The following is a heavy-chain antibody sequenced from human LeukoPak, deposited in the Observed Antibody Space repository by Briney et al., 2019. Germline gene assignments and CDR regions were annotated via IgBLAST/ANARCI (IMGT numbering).Heavy chain of an antibody. V-gene: IGHV4-34*01. CDR3: ARGAHPDYFDY. CDR2: INHSGST. Sequence: SETLSLTCAVYGGSFSGYYWSWIRQPPGKGLEWIGEINHSGSTNYNPSLKSRVTISVDTSKNQFSLKLSSVTAADTAVYYCARGAHPDYFDYWDQGTLVTVSS. CDR1: GGSFSGYY. J-gene: IGHJ4*02.